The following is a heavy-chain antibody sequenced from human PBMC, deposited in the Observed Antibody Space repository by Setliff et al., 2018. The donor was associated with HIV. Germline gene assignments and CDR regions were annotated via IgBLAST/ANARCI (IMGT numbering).Heavy chain of an antibody. J-gene: IGHJ6*02. CDR3: AKTLPTLYPPHDYYFAMDV. V-gene: IGHV3-48*03. CDR2: ISSSDSII. D-gene: IGHD2-15*01. CDR1: GFSFSSYE. Sequence: GGSLRLSCAASGFSFSSYEMNWVRQAPGKGLEWVSYISSSDSIIYYADSVKGRFTISRDNAKNSLYLQMNSLRAEDTAVYYCAKTLPTLYPPHDYYFAMDVWGQGTTVTVSS.